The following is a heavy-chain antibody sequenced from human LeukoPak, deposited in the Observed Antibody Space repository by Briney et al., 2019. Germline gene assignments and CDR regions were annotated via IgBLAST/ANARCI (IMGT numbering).Heavy chain of an antibody. CDR3: ARTVSWGSFRGWFDP. CDR1: GYTFTSYG. Sequence: ASVKVSCKASGYTFTSYGISWVRQAPGQGLEWMGWISAYNGNTNYAQKLQGRVTMTTDTSTSTAYMELRSLRSDDTAVYYCARTVSWGSFRGWFDPWGQGTLVTVSS. D-gene: IGHD4-11*01. J-gene: IGHJ5*02. V-gene: IGHV1-18*01. CDR2: ISAYNGNT.